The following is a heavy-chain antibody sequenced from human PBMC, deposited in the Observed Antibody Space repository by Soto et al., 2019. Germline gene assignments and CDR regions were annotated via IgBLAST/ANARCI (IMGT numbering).Heavy chain of an antibody. V-gene: IGHV3-48*02. CDR3: ARAYYDFWSGYFYHYYYGMDV. CDR1: GLTFGSYG. CDR2: IISSSSTI. D-gene: IGHD3-3*01. Sequence: VSWTASGLTFGSYGMSCVRQATGKGLEWVSYIISSSSTIYYADSVKGRFTISRDNAKNSLYLQMNSLRDEDTAVYYCARAYYDFWSGYFYHYYYGMDVWGQGTTVTVSS. J-gene: IGHJ6*02.